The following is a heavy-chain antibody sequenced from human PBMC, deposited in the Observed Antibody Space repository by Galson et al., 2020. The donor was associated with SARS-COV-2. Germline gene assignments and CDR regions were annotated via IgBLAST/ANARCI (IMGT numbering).Heavy chain of an antibody. CDR3: AKDYGDYGGMDV. Sequence: GGSLRLSCAASGFTFSSYGMHWVRQAPGKGLEWVAVISYDGSNKYYADSVKGRFTISRDNSKNTLYLQMNSLRAEDTAVYYCAKDYGDYGGMDVWGQGTTVTVSS. J-gene: IGHJ6*02. CDR1: GFTFSSYG. V-gene: IGHV3-30*18. D-gene: IGHD4-17*01. CDR2: ISYDGSNK.